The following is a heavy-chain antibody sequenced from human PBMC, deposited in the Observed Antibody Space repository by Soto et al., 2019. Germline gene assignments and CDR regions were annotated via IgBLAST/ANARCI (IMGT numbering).Heavy chain of an antibody. CDR1: GYTFIHYW. D-gene: IGHD5-12*01. V-gene: IGHV5-10-1*01. CDR2: IDPSDSQT. J-gene: IGHJ4*02. Sequence: PGESLKISCQASGYTFIHYWITWVRQMPGKGLEWVGRIDPSDSQTAYSPSFQGHVTISTDQSTTTAYLQWSSLRASDTAKYYCARQVRPEVATIIDYWGQGTLVTVSS. CDR3: ARQVRPEVATIIDY.